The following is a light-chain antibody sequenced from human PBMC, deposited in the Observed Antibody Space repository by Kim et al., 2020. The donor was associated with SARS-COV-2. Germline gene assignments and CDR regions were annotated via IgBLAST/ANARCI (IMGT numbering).Light chain of an antibody. Sequence: EIVLTQSPGTLSLSPGERATLSCRASESVSSSYLAWYQHKPDQAPRLLIYGASSRATGVPDRFSGSGSGTDFTLTISRLEPEDFAVYYCQQYGSSPYSFGQGTKLEI. V-gene: IGKV3-20*01. CDR1: ESVSSSY. CDR3: QQYGSSPYS. J-gene: IGKJ2*03. CDR2: GAS.